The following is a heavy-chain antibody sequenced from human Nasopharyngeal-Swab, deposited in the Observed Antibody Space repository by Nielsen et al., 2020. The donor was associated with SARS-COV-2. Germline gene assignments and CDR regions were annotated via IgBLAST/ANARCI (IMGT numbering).Heavy chain of an antibody. Sequence: GESLKISCAASGFTFSSYAMHWVRQAPGKGLEWVAVISYDGSNKYYADSVKGRFTISRDNSKNTLYLQMNSLRAEDTAVYYCAGARPVFDYWGQGTLVTVSS. CDR2: ISYDGSNK. J-gene: IGHJ4*02. CDR3: AGARPVFDY. CDR1: GFTFSSYA. V-gene: IGHV3-30-3*01. D-gene: IGHD6-6*01.